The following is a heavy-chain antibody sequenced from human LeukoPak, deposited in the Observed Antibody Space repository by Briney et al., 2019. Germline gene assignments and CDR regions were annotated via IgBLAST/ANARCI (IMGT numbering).Heavy chain of an antibody. V-gene: IGHV3-30-3*01. CDR2: ISHDGTGK. Sequence: PGGSLRLPCVVSGFTFSTYAMYWVRQAPGKGLEWVAIISHDGTGKYYAGSVKGRFTISRDNSKSTLYLQMNSLRIEDTAMYYCVRDQGSWGQGTLVTVSS. CDR3: VRDQGS. CDR1: GFTFSTYA. J-gene: IGHJ5*02.